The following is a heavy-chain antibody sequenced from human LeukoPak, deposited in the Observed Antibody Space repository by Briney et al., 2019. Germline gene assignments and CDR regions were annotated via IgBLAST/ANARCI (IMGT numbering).Heavy chain of an antibody. CDR2: IYTSGST. D-gene: IGHD2-2*03. J-gene: IGHJ6*03. CDR1: GGSISSYY. CDR3: ARDRLDIVVVPAARPSPYYYYYYMDV. V-gene: IGHV4-4*07. Sequence: SETLSLTCTVSGGSISSYYWSWIRQPAGKGLEWIGRIYTSGSTNYNPSLKSRVTMSVDTSKNQFSLKLSSVTAADTAVYYCARDRLDIVVVPAARPSPYYYYYYMDVWGKGTTVTVSS.